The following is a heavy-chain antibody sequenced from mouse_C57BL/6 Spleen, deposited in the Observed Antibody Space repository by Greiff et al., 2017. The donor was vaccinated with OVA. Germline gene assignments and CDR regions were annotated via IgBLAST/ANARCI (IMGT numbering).Heavy chain of an antibody. J-gene: IGHJ4*01. D-gene: IGHD1-1*02. V-gene: IGHV1-55*01. Sequence: VQLQQPGAELVKPGASVKLSCKASGYTFTSYWITWVKQRPGQGLEWIGDIYPGSGSTNYNEKFKSKATLTVDTSSSTAYLQLSSLTSEDSSVYYCARGGYDAMDYWGQGTSVTVSS. CDR1: GYTFTSYW. CDR3: ARGGYDAMDY. CDR2: IYPGSGST.